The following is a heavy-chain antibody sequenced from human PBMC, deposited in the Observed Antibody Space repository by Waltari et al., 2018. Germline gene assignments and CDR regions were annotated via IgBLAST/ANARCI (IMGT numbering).Heavy chain of an antibody. D-gene: IGHD3-3*01. J-gene: IGHJ4*02. CDR1: GGSISSGSYS. CDR2: IYTSGST. V-gene: IGHV4-61*02. Sequence: QVQLQESGPGLVKPSQTLSLTCTVSGGSISSGSYSWSWIRQPAGKGLEWIGRIYTSGSTNYNPSLKSRVTISVDTSKNQFSLKLSSVTAADTAVYYCARGFGAFDYWGQGTLVTVSS. CDR3: ARGFGAFDY.